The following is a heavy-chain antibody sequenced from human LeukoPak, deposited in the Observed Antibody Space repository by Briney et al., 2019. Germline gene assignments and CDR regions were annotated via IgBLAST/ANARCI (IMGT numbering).Heavy chain of an antibody. CDR2: IYYSGRT. V-gene: IGHV4-59*12. CDR3: ARLRVTTVTDEFDY. CDR1: GDSISSYY. J-gene: IGHJ4*02. D-gene: IGHD4-11*01. Sequence: SETLSLTCTVSGDSISSYYWSWIRQPPGTGLEWIGYIYYSGRTNYNSSLKSRVTISVDTSKNQFSLKLSPVTAADTAVYYCARLRVTTVTDEFDYWGQGTLVTVSS.